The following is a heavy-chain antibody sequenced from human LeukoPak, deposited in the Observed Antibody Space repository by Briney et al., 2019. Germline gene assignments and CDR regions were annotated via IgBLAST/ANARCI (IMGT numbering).Heavy chain of an antibody. D-gene: IGHD5-24*01. Sequence: SETLSLTCAVYGGSFSGYYWTWIRQPPGKGLEWIGETHYSGRINYNPSLKSRVTISADTSNNHFSPKMNSVTAADTAVYYCSRGTDAYKCGNSWGQGTLVTVSS. CDR1: GGSFSGYY. V-gene: IGHV4-34*01. J-gene: IGHJ4*02. CDR3: SRGTDAYKCGNS. CDR2: THYSGRI.